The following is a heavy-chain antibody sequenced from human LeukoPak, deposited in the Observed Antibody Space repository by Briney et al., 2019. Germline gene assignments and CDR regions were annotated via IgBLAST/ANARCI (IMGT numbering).Heavy chain of an antibody. CDR2: ISYDGGNK. J-gene: IGHJ4*02. D-gene: IGHD2-21*02. Sequence: PGRSLRLSCAASGFTFSSYAMHWVRQAPGKGLEWVAVISYDGGNKYYADSVKGRFTISRDNSKNTLYLQMNSLRAEDTAVYYCASFLAYCGGDCYSDFDYWGQGTLVTVSS. CDR3: ASFLAYCGGDCYSDFDY. CDR1: GFTFSSYA. V-gene: IGHV3-30-3*01.